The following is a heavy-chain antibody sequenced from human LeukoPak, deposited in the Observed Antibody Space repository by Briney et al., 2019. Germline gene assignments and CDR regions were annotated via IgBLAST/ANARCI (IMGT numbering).Heavy chain of an antibody. Sequence: PGRSLRLSCAASGFTFDDYAMHWVRQAPGKGLEWVSGISWNSGSIGYADSVKGRFTISRDNAENSLYLQMNSLRAEDTALYYCAKDMSSSWFYYFDYWGQGTLVTVSS. D-gene: IGHD6-13*01. CDR2: ISWNSGSI. V-gene: IGHV3-9*01. J-gene: IGHJ4*02. CDR3: AKDMSSSWFYYFDY. CDR1: GFTFDDYA.